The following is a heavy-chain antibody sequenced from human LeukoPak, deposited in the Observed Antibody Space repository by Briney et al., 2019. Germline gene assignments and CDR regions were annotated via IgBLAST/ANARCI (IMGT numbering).Heavy chain of an antibody. CDR2: ISWNSGSI. CDR1: GFTFDDYA. V-gene: IGHV3-9*03. Sequence: GRSLRLSCAASGFTFDDYAMHWVRQAPGKGLEWVSGISWNSGSIGYADSVKGRFTISRDNAKNSLYLQMNSPRAEDMALYYCAKDLEYSSSSAFDYWGQGTLVTVSS. J-gene: IGHJ4*02. CDR3: AKDLEYSSSSAFDY. D-gene: IGHD6-6*01.